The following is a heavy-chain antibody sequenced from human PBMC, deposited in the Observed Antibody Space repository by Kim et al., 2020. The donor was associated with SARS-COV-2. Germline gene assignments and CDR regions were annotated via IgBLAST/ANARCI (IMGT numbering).Heavy chain of an antibody. J-gene: IGHJ3*02. CDR2: IRSKANGYAT. D-gene: IGHD1-1*01. Sequence: GGSLRLSCGASGFTFSDSAMHWVRQASGKGLEWVGRIRSKANGYATAYIESVKGRFTISRDDSRNTAYLQMNSLKTEDTAVYYCTRVPVTTLAFWDALD. CDR1: GFTFSDSA. V-gene: IGHV3-73*01. CDR3: TRVPVTTLAFWDALD.